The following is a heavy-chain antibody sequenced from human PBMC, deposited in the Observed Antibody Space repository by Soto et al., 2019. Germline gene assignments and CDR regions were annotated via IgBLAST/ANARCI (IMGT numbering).Heavy chain of an antibody. V-gene: IGHV4-61*08. CDR2: IYYSGTA. D-gene: IGHD2-15*01. CDR3: TIVTGITSGGCCFDC. CDR1: GGSVSSGVYY. J-gene: IGHJ4*02. Sequence: QVQLQESGPGLVKPSQTLSLTCTVSGGSVSSGVYYWSWIRQPPGQGLEWIGYIYYSGTADYNPSLKRRVTMSEDTSKNQSSLNLRSVTAADTAIYYCTIVTGITSGGCCFDCWGQGSLVTVSS.